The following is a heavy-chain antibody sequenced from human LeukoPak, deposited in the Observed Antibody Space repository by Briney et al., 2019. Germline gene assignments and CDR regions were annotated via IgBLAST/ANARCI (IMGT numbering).Heavy chain of an antibody. J-gene: IGHJ4*02. D-gene: IGHD4-23*01. CDR3: ARLGWELPDPSQIL. CDR1: GGSISSSSYY. Sequence: SETLSLTCTVSGGSISSSSYYWGWIRQPPGKGLEWIGSIYYSGSTYYNPSLKSRVTISVDTSKNQFSLKLSSVTAADTAVYYCARLGWELPDPSQILWGQGTLVTVSS. V-gene: IGHV4-39*01. CDR2: IYYSGST.